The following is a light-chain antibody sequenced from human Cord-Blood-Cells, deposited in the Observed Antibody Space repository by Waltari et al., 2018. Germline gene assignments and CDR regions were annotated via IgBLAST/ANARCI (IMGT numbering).Light chain of an antibody. CDR3: QQHSNSPPWT. J-gene: IGKJ1*01. CDR1: QSVSSY. CDR2: DAS. Sequence: EIVLTQSPATLSLSPGERATLSCRASQSVSSYLAWYQQKPGQAPRLLIYDASNRATGIRARFSGSGSGTDFTLTISSRDPEDFEVYYCQQHSNSPPWTFGQGTKVEIK. V-gene: IGKV3-11*01.